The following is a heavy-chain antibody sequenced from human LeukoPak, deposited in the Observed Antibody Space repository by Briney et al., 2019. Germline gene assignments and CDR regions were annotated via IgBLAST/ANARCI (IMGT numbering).Heavy chain of an antibody. CDR1: GFTFTSYA. Sequence: GGSLRLSCAASGFTFTSYAMHWVRQTPGKGLEWVAVISYDGSNKYYADSVKGRFTISRDNSRNTLYLQMNSLRAEDTAVYYCARDHIASSGRRYFDYWGQGTLVTVSS. CDR2: ISYDGSNK. J-gene: IGHJ4*02. CDR3: ARDHIASSGRRYFDY. V-gene: IGHV3-30*04. D-gene: IGHD2-15*01.